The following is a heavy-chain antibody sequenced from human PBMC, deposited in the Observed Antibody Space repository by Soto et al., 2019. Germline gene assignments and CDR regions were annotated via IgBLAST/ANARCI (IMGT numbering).Heavy chain of an antibody. V-gene: IGHV1-8*01. D-gene: IGHD1-26*01. CDR1: GYTFTRYD. CDR3: ASEEAYSGSAEFDP. J-gene: IGHJ5*02. Sequence: QVQLVQSGAEVKKPGASVKVSCKASGYTFTRYDIHWVRQATGQGLEWMGWMNPNSGNTGYAQKFQGRVTMTRNTSISTAYMELSSLRSEDTAVYYCASEEAYSGSAEFDPWGQGTLVTVSS. CDR2: MNPNSGNT.